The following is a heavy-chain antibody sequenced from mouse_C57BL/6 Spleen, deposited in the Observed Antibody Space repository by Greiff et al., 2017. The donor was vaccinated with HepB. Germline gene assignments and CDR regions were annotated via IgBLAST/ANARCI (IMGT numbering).Heavy chain of an antibody. D-gene: IGHD3-3*01. CDR2: ISYDGSN. J-gene: IGHJ1*03. Sequence: EVKLMESGPGLVKPSQSLSLTCSVTGYSITSGYYWNWIRQFPGNKLEWMGYISYDGSNNYNPSLKNRISITRDTSKNQFFLKLNSVTTEDTATYYCAREEDRGYFDVWGTGTTVTVSS. V-gene: IGHV3-6*01. CDR3: AREEDRGYFDV. CDR1: GYSITSGYY.